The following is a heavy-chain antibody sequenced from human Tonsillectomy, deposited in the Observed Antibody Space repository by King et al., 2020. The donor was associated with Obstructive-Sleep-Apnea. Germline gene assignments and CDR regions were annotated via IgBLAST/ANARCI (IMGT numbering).Heavy chain of an antibody. CDR3: ARLAGPNYFDY. V-gene: IGHV5-51*01. D-gene: IGHD6-25*01. CDR1: GYTFTSHW. CDR2: IYPGDSDT. J-gene: IGHJ4*02. Sequence: QLLQSGAEVKKPGESLKISCKGSGYTFTSHWIGWVRQMPGKGLEWIGIIYPGDSDTRYSQAFQGPVTFSADKSISTAYLQWSSLKASDTAMYYCARLAGPNYFDYWGQGTLVTVSS.